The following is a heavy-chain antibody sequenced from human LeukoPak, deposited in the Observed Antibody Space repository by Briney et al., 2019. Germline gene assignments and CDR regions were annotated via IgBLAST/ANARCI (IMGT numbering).Heavy chain of an antibody. V-gene: IGHV3-30*18. Sequence: GRSLRLSCAASGFTFSNYGMHWVRQVPGKGLEWVTILSHDGANKYYADSVRGRFTISRENSKNTLYLQMNSLRAEETAVYYCAKSDTGLVEPYYYYGMDVWGQGTTVIVSS. J-gene: IGHJ6*02. D-gene: IGHD5-18*01. CDR3: AKSDTGLVEPYYYYGMDV. CDR1: GFTFSNYG. CDR2: LSHDGANK.